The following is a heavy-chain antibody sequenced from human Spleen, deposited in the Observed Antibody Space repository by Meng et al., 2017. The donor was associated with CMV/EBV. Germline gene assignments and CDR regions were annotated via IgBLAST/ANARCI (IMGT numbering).Heavy chain of an antibody. D-gene: IGHD4-23*01. J-gene: IGHJ5*02. Sequence: VDMSTPGASLYVSFTDTGVPFNDCSVNGVRPSPAQGSEGMGSMNPKSNDTNYGQKFLGRVTMSRDNSISKGYMELSRLRSDGSAVYYCTRDAHLTTVTPNWLDPWGQGTLVTVSS. CDR1: GVPFNDCS. CDR3: TRDAHLTTVTPNWLDP. CDR2: MNPKSNDT. V-gene: IGHV1-2*02.